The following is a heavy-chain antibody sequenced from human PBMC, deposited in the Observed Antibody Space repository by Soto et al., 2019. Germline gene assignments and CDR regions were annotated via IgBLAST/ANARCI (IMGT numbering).Heavy chain of an antibody. CDR3: ARDRGIVVVPAAMPDWYYYYGMDV. CDR2: IYYSGST. J-gene: IGHJ6*02. CDR1: GGSISSGGYY. D-gene: IGHD2-2*01. V-gene: IGHV4-31*03. Sequence: TSETLSLTCTVSGGSISSGGYYWSWIRQHPGKGLEWIGYIYYSGSTYYNPSLESRVTISVDTSKNQFSLKLSSVTAADTAVYYCARDRGIVVVPAAMPDWYYYYGMDVWGQGTTVTVSS.